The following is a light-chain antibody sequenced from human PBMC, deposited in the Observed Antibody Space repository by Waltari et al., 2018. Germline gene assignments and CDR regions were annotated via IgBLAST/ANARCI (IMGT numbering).Light chain of an antibody. V-gene: IGLV1-40*01. CDR2: GNG. J-gene: IGLJ2*01. CDR1: CFNIWAVSA. CDR3: QSYDGSLTASL. Sequence: SWLTQPLSVSGAPRQMVTIPCSWTCFNIWAVSAAHWHQVPQGTAPKLLIHGNGKSPPGVPDRFSGSKPGHTASLAITGLQDEDEADYYCQSYDGSLTASLFGGGTKLTVL.